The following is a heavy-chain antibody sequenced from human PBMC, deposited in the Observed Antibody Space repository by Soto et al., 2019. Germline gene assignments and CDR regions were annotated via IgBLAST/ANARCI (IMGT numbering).Heavy chain of an antibody. Sequence: EVQLVESGGGLVPPGGSLRLSCAGTGFTFSTYTMNWARQAPGKGLEWVAYISSRGNTIYYAETVNGRFTISRDNDENTLYLRVSSLRYENTAGNYCASCGCGEWSAAGFLGRFNQGGQGALVTGSS. CDR2: ISSRGNTI. D-gene: IGHD3-3*01. CDR3: ASCGCGEWSAAGFLGRFNQ. CDR1: GFTFSTYT. V-gene: IGHV3-48*02. J-gene: IGHJ4*02.